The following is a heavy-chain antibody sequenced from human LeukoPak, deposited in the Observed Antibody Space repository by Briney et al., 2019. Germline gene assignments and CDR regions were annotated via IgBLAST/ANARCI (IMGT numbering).Heavy chain of an antibody. D-gene: IGHD6-13*01. Sequence: GGSLRLSCAASGFTVSSNYMSWVRQAPGKGLEWVSVIYSGGSTYYADSVKGRFTISRDNSKNTLYLQMNSLRAEDTAVYYCARGVNSSWYGGDYFDYWGQGTLVTVSS. J-gene: IGHJ4*02. CDR3: ARGVNSSWYGGDYFDY. V-gene: IGHV3-66*01. CDR2: IYSGGST. CDR1: GFTVSSNY.